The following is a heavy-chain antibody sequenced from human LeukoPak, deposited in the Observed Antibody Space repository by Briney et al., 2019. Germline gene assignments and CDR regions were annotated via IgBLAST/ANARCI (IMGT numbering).Heavy chain of an antibody. D-gene: IGHD4-17*01. Sequence: GGSLRLSCAASGFLFSSYGMHWVRQAPGKGLEWVTFIRSDGNNKYYADSVRGRFTISRDNSKNTLYLQLNSLRAEDTAVYYCANLDYGDYGVDYWGQGTLVTVSS. J-gene: IGHJ4*02. CDR3: ANLDYGDYGVDY. V-gene: IGHV3-30*02. CDR1: GFLFSSYG. CDR2: IRSDGNNK.